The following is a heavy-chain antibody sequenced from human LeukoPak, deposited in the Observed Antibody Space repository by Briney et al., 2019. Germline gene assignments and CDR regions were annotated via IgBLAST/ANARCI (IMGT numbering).Heavy chain of an antibody. V-gene: IGHV3-23*01. CDR1: GFTFSSYA. D-gene: IGHD6-13*01. J-gene: IGHJ4*02. CDR3: AKAGLSSSWYDGYFDY. CDR2: ISGSGGST. Sequence: GGSLRLSCAASGFTFSSYAMSWVRQAPGKGLEWVSAISGSGGSTYYADSVKGRFTISRDNSKNTLYLQMNSLRAEDTAVYYCAKAGLSSSWYDGYFDYWGQGTLVTVSS.